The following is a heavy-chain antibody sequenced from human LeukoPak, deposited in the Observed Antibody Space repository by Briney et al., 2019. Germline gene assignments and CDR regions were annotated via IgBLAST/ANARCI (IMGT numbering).Heavy chain of an antibody. D-gene: IGHD6-19*01. CDR3: ARDPLAVAGTSH. CDR1: GFTVSSNY. Sequence: PGGSLRLSCAASGFTVSSNYMSWVRQAPGKGLEWVSVIYSGGSTYYADSVKGRFTISRDNSKNTLYLQMNSLRAEDTAVYYCARDPLAVAGTSHWGQGTLVTVSS. CDR2: IYSGGST. V-gene: IGHV3-53*01. J-gene: IGHJ4*02.